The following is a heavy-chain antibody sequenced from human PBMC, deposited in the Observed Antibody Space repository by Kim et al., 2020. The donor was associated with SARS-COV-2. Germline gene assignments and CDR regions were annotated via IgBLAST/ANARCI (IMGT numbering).Heavy chain of an antibody. CDR3: ARDRYYDYVWGSYRTPRF. D-gene: IGHD3-16*02. CDR1: GGSFSGYY. J-gene: IGHJ5*01. CDR2: INHSGST. Sequence: SETLSLTCAVYGGSFSGYYWSWIRQPPGKGLEWIGEINHSGSTNYNPSLKSRVTISVDTSKNQFSLKLSSVTAADTAVYYCARDRYYDYVWGSYRTPRF. V-gene: IGHV4-34*01.